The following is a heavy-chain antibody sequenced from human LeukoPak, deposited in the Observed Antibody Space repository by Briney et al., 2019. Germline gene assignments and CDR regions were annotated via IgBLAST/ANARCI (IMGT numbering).Heavy chain of an antibody. J-gene: IGHJ4*02. D-gene: IGHD5-12*01. CDR2: IKQDGSEK. Sequence: GGSLRLSCAASGFTFSTYWMSWVRQAPGKGLEWVVNIKQDGSEKYYVDSVKGRFTASRDNAKNSLYLQMNSLRAEDTAVYYCARDYGGRGATISYWGQGTLVTVSS. CDR1: GFTFSTYW. CDR3: ARDYGGRGATISY. V-gene: IGHV3-7*01.